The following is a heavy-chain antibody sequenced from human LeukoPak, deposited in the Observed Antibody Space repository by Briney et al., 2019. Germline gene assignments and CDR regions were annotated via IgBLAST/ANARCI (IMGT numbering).Heavy chain of an antibody. V-gene: IGHV3-23*01. CDR3: AKGRTTTVRFLIDY. Sequence: PGGSLRLSCAASVFTFSSYEMSWVRQAPGKGLEWVSAIGGSGGSTYYADSVKGRFTISRDNSKNTLYLQMNSLRAEDTAVYYCAKGRTTTVRFLIDYWGQGTLVTVSS. CDR1: VFTFSSYE. D-gene: IGHD4-17*01. J-gene: IGHJ4*02. CDR2: IGGSGGST.